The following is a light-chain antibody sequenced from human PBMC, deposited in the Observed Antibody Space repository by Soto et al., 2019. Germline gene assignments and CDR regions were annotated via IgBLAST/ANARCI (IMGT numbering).Light chain of an antibody. CDR1: SSDVGTYSL. CDR3: CSYAGSSTYV. V-gene: IGLV2-23*01. CDR2: EDN. J-gene: IGLJ1*01. Sequence: QSVLTQPASVSGSPGQSITISCTGTSSDVGTYSLVSWYQQHPGRAPKLMIYEDNKRPSGVSNRFSGSKSGNTASLTISGLQAEDEADYYCCSYAGSSTYVFGIGTKVTLL.